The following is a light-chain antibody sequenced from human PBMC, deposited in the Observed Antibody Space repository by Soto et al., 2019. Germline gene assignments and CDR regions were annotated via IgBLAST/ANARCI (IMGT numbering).Light chain of an antibody. CDR2: ASS. V-gene: IGKV1-39*01. CDR3: QQSYSRPFT. Sequence: DIQMTQSPSSLSASVGDRVTITCRASQSISSYLNWYQQKPGKAHKLLIYASSSLQSGVPSRFSGSGSGTDFTLTISSLQPEDFATYYCQQSYSRPFTFGQGTKLEIK. CDR1: QSISSY. J-gene: IGKJ2*01.